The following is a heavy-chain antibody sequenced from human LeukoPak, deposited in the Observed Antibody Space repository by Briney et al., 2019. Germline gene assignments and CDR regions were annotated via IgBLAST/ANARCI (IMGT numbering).Heavy chain of an antibody. D-gene: IGHD3-10*02. CDR1: GGSISSYY. J-gene: IGHJ4*02. CDR2: IYYSGST. V-gene: IGHV4-59*01. CDR3: ARLSSGSYVY. Sequence: FESLSLTCTVSGGSISSYYWSWIRQPPGKGLEWIGYIYYSGSTNYNPSLKSRVTISVDTSKNQFSLKLSSVTAADTAVYYCARLSSGSYVYWGQGTLVTVPS.